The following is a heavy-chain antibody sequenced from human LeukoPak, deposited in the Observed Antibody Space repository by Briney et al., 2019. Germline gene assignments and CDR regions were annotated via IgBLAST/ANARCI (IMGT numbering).Heavy chain of an antibody. CDR3: AKKYNTGLDP. J-gene: IGHJ5*02. CDR2: IKQDGSEK. D-gene: IGHD1-14*01. V-gene: IGHV3-7*03. CDR1: GFTFSSYW. Sequence: GGSLRLSCAASGFTFSSYWMSWVRQAPGKGLEWVANIKQDGSEKYYVDSVKGRFTISRDNSKNTLYLQMNSLRAEDTAVYYCAKKYNTGLDPWGQGTLVTVSS.